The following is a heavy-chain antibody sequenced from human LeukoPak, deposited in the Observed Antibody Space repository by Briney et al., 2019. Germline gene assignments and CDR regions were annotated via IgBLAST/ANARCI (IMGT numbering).Heavy chain of an antibody. CDR3: AKDLTTSTDAFDI. CDR2: IYPGDSDT. V-gene: IGHV5-51*01. J-gene: IGHJ3*02. D-gene: IGHD3-3*01. Sequence: GESLKISCKGSGYSFTSYWIGWVRQMPGKGLEWMGIIYPGDSDTRYSPSFQGQVTISADKSISSAYLQWSSLKASDTAMYYCAKDLTTSTDAFDIWGQGTMVTVSS. CDR1: GYSFTSYW.